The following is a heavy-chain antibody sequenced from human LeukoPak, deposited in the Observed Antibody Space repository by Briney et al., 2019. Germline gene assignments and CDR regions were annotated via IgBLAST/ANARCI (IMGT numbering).Heavy chain of an antibody. CDR3: ARLGEKIAAPPGY. CDR1: GGSIRGYY. J-gene: IGHJ4*02. CDR2: IYYSGST. V-gene: IGHV4-39*01. D-gene: IGHD6-6*01. Sequence: PSETLSLTCTVSGGSIRGYYWGWIRQPPGMGLEYIGNIYYSGSTYCNPSLKSRVTISVDTSKNQFSLKLSSVTAADTAVYYCARLGEKIAAPPGYWGQGTLVTVSS.